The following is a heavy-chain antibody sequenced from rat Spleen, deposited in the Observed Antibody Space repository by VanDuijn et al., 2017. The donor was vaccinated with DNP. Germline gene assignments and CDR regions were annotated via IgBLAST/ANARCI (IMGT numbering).Heavy chain of an antibody. D-gene: IGHD4-3*01. Sequence: EVQLVESGGGLVQPGRSLKLSCAASGFTFSAYYMAWVRQAPAKGLEWVAYIGSPAYAPYYADSVKGRFTISRDNTKSTLYLKMNTHISEDMATYYCVGWDSGHFDCWGQGVMVTVSS. V-gene: IGHV5-22*01. J-gene: IGHJ2*01. CDR2: IGSPAYAP. CDR1: GFTFSAYY. CDR3: VGWDSGHFDC.